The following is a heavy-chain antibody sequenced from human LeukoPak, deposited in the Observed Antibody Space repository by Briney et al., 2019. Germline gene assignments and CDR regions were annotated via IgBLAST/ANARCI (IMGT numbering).Heavy chain of an antibody. Sequence: SETLSLTCTVSGGSISSYYWSWIRQPPGKGLEWIGYIYYSGSTNYDPSLKSRVTISVDTSKNQFSLKLSSVTAADTAVYYCARDRGDILTYFDYWGQGTLVTVSS. CDR1: GGSISSYY. CDR2: IYYSGST. CDR3: ARDRGDILTYFDY. V-gene: IGHV4-59*01. D-gene: IGHD3-9*01. J-gene: IGHJ4*02.